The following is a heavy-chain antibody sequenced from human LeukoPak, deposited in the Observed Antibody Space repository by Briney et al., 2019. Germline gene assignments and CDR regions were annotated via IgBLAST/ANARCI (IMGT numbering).Heavy chain of an antibody. CDR2: MNPNSGNT. V-gene: IGHV1-8*01. CDR3: ARGVYIAAAQYGY. Sequence: ASVKVSCKASGYTSTSYDINWVRQATGQGLEWMGWMNPNSGNTGYAQKFQGRVTMTRNTSISTAYMELSSLRSEDTAVYYCARGVYIAAAQYGYWGQGTLVTVSS. D-gene: IGHD6-13*01. J-gene: IGHJ4*02. CDR1: GYTSTSYD.